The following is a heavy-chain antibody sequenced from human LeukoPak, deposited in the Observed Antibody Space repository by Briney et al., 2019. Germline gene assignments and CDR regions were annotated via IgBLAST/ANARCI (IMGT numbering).Heavy chain of an antibody. CDR2: INPSGGST. CDR1: GYTFTSYY. J-gene: IGHJ6*02. V-gene: IGHV1-46*01. D-gene: IGHD3-3*01. Sequence: GASVKVSCKASGYTFTSYYMHWVRQAPGQGLEWMGIINPSGGSTSYAQKFQGRVTMTRDTSTSTVYMELSSLRSEDTAVYYCAAGRFWSGYFGYYGMDVWGQGTTVTVSS. CDR3: AAGRFWSGYFGYYGMDV.